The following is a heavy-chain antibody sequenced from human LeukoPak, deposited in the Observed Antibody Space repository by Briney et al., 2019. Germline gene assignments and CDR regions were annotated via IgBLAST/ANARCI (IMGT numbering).Heavy chain of an antibody. CDR3: ASKAGYCNGGICYGPLDF. CDR1: GLTFSTSP. Sequence: GGSLRLSCAASGLTFSTSPMNWVRQAPGKGLEWVSTSGTTGDTYYADSVKGRFTISRDNSKNTLYLQMNSLRAEDTALYYCASKAGYCNGGICYGPLDFWGQGTLVTVSS. V-gene: IGHV3-23*01. D-gene: IGHD2-15*01. J-gene: IGHJ4*02. CDR2: TSGTTGDT.